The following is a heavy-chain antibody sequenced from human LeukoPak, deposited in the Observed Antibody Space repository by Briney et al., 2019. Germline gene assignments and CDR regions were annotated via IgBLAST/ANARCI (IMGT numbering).Heavy chain of an antibody. Sequence: SETLSLTCTVSGGSIGIYYWSWIRQPPGKGLEWIGYIYYSGSTNYNLSLKSRVTISVDTSKTHFSLKLSSVTAAETAVYYCASSPGYVWGIYRYTFDYWGQGTLGTVSS. J-gene: IGHJ4*03. D-gene: IGHD3-16*02. CDR1: GGSIGIYY. CDR3: ASSPGYVWGIYRYTFDY. CDR2: IYYSGST. V-gene: IGHV4-59*01.